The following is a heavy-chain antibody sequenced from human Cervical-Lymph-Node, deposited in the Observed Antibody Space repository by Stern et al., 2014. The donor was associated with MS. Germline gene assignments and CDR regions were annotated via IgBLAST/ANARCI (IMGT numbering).Heavy chain of an antibody. D-gene: IGHD6-13*01. J-gene: IGHJ5*01. CDR2: MYYSGST. Sequence: QVQLQESGPGLVKPSETLSLTCTVSGVSISTSYWSWIRQPPGKGLEWIGYMYYSGSTTYNPSLKSRVTMSVDTSKSQFSLKLSSVTAADTAVYYCARDVGMDSWGQGTLVTVSS. CDR3: ARDVGMDS. V-gene: IGHV4-59*01. CDR1: GVSISTSY.